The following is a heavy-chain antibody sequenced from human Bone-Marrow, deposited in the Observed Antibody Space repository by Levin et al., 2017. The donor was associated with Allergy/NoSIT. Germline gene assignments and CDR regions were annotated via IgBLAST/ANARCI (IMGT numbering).Heavy chain of an antibody. Sequence: GGSLRLSCAASGFTFNNYAMSWVRQAPGKGLEWVSTLNSGNTYYADSVRGRFTISRDNSMNTLFLQMNSLRAEDTAVYYCASDCSITSCLWGVFDSWGQGTPVTVSS. CDR2: LNSGNT. J-gene: IGHJ4*02. CDR3: ASDCSITSCLWGVFDS. CDR1: GFTFNNYA. V-gene: IGHV3-23*01. D-gene: IGHD2-2*01.